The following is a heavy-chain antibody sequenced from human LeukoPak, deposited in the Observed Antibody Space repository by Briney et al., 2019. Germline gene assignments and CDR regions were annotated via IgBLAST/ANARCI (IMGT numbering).Heavy chain of an antibody. J-gene: IGHJ4*02. CDR3: ARSYSSGPHYFDY. CDR1: GGSFSGYY. Sequence: SETLSLTCAVYGGSFSGYYWSWIRQPPGMGLEWIGEINHSGSTNYNPSLKSRVTISVDTSKNQFSLKLSSVTAADTAVYHCARSYSSGPHYFDYWGQGTLVTVSS. CDR2: INHSGST. V-gene: IGHV4-34*01. D-gene: IGHD6-19*01.